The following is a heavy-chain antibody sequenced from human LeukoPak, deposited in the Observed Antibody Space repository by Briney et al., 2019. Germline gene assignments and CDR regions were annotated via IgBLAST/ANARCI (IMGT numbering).Heavy chain of an antibody. CDR1: GFSFSNYA. V-gene: IGHV3-23*01. CDR2: IFRSGGDT. D-gene: IGHD3-10*01. J-gene: IGHJ6*02. CDR3: AKSFTGDNYYNGVDV. Sequence: GGSLRLSCAASGFSFSNYAMTWVRQAPGKGLEWVSAIFRSGGDTYYADSMKGRFTISRDNSKNTLYLQMNSLRVGDTAIYYCAKSFTGDNYYNGVDVWGQGTTVTVSS.